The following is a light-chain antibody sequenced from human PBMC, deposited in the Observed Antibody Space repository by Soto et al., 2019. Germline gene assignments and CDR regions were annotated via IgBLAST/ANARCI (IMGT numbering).Light chain of an antibody. V-gene: IGLV2-11*01. CDR2: DVS. Sequence: QSALTQPRSVSGSPGQSVTISCTATSSDVGGYNYVSWYQQHPGKAPKLMIYDVSKRPSGVPDRFSGSKSGNTASLTISGLQAEDEADYYCCSYAGSVVFGGGTKLTVL. CDR1: SSDVGGYNY. J-gene: IGLJ2*01. CDR3: CSYAGSVV.